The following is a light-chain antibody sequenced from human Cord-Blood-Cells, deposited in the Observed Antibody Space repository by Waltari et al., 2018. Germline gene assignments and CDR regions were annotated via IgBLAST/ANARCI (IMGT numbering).Light chain of an antibody. CDR3: QTWGTGINWV. J-gene: IGLJ3*02. CDR2: LNSDGSH. V-gene: IGLV4-69*01. CDR1: SGHSSYA. Sequence: QLVLTQSPSASASLGASVKPTCTLSSGHSSYAIAWHQQRPEKGPRYLMKLNSDGSHSKGDGIPDRFSGSSSGAERYLTISSLQSEDEADYYCQTWGTGINWVFGGGTKLTVL.